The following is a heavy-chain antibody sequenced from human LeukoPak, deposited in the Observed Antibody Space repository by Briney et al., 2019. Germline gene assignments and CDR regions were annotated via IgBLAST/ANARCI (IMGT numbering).Heavy chain of an antibody. Sequence: GGSLRLSCAASGFTFSSYSMNWVRQAPGKGLEWVSYISSSSSTIYYADSVKGRFTISRDNAKNSLYLQMNSLRAEGTAVYYCARDLFGTAMVGWGQGTLVTVSS. CDR2: ISSSSSTI. J-gene: IGHJ4*02. CDR1: GFTFSSYS. CDR3: ARDLFGTAMVG. D-gene: IGHD5-18*01. V-gene: IGHV3-48*01.